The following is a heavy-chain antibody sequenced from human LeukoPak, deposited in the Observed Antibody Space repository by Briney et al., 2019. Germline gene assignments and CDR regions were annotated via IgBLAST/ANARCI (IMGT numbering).Heavy chain of an antibody. CDR1: GFTFDDYG. J-gene: IGHJ4*02. D-gene: IGHD6-6*01. Sequence: GGSLRLSCAASGFTFDDYGLHWVRQVPGKGLEWVSGISLQSARFDADSVKGRFTISRDNAKNLLYLLMDSLRPEDSALYYCVKDAGIAARPWYFDSWGQGTQVIVSS. CDR3: VKDAGIAARPWYFDS. V-gene: IGHV3-9*01. CDR2: ISLQSARF.